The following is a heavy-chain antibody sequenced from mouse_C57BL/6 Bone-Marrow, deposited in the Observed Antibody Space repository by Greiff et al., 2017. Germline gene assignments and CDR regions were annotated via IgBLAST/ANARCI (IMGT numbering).Heavy chain of an antibody. CDR3: ARGGFIATVGDYYAMDY. V-gene: IGHV1-53*01. Sequence: QVQLQQPGTELVKPGASVKLSCKASGYTFTSYWMHWVKQRPGQGLEWIGNINPSNGGTNYNEKFKSKGTLTVDKSSSTAYMQLSSLTSEGSAVYYCARGGFIATVGDYYAMDYWGQGTSVTVSS. CDR2: INPSNGGT. CDR1: GYTFTSYW. J-gene: IGHJ4*01. D-gene: IGHD1-1*01.